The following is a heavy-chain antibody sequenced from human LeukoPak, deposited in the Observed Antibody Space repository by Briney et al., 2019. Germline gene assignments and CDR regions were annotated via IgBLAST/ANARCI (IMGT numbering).Heavy chain of an antibody. Sequence: GGSLRLSCAASGFTFSRYWMTWVRQAPGKGLEWVANIKQDGSEKYYVDSVKGRFTISRDNAKNPLYLQMNSLRAEDTAVYYCASAGGRIVARPGYWGQGTLVTVSS. CDR1: GFTFSRYW. CDR2: IKQDGSEK. V-gene: IGHV3-7*01. J-gene: IGHJ4*02. D-gene: IGHD6-6*01. CDR3: ASAGGRIVARPGY.